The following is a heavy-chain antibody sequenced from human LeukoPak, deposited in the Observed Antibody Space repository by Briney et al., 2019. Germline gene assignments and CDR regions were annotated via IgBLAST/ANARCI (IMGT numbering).Heavy chain of an antibody. D-gene: IGHD1-1*01. CDR3: ARTGVSGDFDY. J-gene: IGHJ4*02. CDR1: GYTFTVYY. Sequence: ASVTVSFKASGYTFTVYYMHWVRQAHAQGLEWMGWINPDSGGTNYGKKFRGWVTMTRDTSISTAYMELSRLSSDDTAVYYCARTGVSGDFDYWGQGTLVTVSS. V-gene: IGHV1-2*04. CDR2: INPDSGGT.